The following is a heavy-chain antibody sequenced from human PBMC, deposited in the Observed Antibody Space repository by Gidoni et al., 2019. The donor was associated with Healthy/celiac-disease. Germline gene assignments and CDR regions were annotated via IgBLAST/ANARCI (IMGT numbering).Heavy chain of an antibody. J-gene: IGHJ6*02. CDR2: ISGSGGST. V-gene: IGHV3-23*01. CDR3: AASSGNYYYYGMDV. D-gene: IGHD3-22*01. Sequence: EVQLSESGGGLVQPGGSLRLSCAASGCTFSSYDMSWVRQAPGKGLGWVSAISGSGGSTYYADSVKGQFTISRDNSKNTLYLQMNSLRAEDTAVYYCAASSGNYYYYGMDVWGQGTTVTVSS. CDR1: GCTFSSYD.